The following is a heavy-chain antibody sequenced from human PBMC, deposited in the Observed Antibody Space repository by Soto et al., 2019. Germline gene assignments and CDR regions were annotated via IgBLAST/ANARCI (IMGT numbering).Heavy chain of an antibody. J-gene: IGHJ5*02. CDR3: ARHPSDFWFDP. CDR2: IYYSGST. Sequence: PSETLSLTCTVSGGSISSGGHYWSWIRQHPGKGLEWIGYIYYSGSTYYNPSLKSRVTISVDTSKNQFSLKLSSVTAADTAVYYCARHPSDFWFDPWGQGTLVTAPQ. D-gene: IGHD2-21*02. CDR1: GGSISSGGHY. V-gene: IGHV4-39*01.